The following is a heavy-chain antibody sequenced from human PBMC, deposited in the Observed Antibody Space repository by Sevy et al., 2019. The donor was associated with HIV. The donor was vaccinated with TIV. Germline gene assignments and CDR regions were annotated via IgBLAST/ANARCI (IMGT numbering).Heavy chain of an antibody. CDR3: AKLDYGFWSGYYPHTFDV. D-gene: IGHD3-3*01. J-gene: IGHJ3*01. CDR1: GFTFSNYA. Sequence: GGSLRLSCAASGFTFSNYAMSWVRQAPGKGLEWVSDISGSGDSTYYADSVKGRFTISRDNSKNTLYLQMSSLRADDRAGYYCAKLDYGFWSGYYPHTFDVWGQGTMVTVSS. V-gene: IGHV3-23*01. CDR2: ISGSGDST.